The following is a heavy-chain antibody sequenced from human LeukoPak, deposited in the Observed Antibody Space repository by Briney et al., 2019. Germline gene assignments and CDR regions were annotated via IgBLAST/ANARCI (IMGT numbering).Heavy chain of an antibody. V-gene: IGHV4-39*07. CDR2: IYYSGST. CDR3: ARDRLFRDYDFWSGYYSDYYYMDV. J-gene: IGHJ6*03. CDR1: GGSISSSNYY. D-gene: IGHD3-3*01. Sequence: PSETLSLTCTVSGGSISSSNYYWGWIRQPPGKGLELIGSIYYSGSTYYNPSLKSRVTISVDTSKNQFSLKLSSVTAADTAVYYCARDRLFRDYDFWSGYYSDYYYMDVWGKGTTVTVSS.